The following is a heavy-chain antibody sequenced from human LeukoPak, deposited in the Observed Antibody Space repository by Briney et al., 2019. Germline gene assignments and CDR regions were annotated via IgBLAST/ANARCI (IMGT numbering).Heavy chain of an antibody. V-gene: IGHV6-1*01. CDR1: GDSVSSNGAA. Sequence: SQTLSLTCAISGDSVSSNGAAWNWIRQSPSRGLEWLGRTYYRSQEWYTDYAPSVKDRITLNPDTSKNQFSLQLNSVTPEDMAVYYCGRETDFGVVTNWGQGTLVTVSS. CDR2: TYYRSQEWYT. J-gene: IGHJ4*02. CDR3: GRETDFGVVTN. D-gene: IGHD3-3*01.